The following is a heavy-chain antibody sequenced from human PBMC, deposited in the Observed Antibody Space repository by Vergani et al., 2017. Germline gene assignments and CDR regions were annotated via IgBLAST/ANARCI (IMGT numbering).Heavy chain of an antibody. D-gene: IGHD3-22*01. J-gene: IGHJ5*02. CDR2: ISGSGGST. Sequence: EVQLLESGGGLVQPGGSLRLSCAASGFTFSSYAMSWVRQAPGKGLEWVSAISGSGGSTYYADSVKGRFTISRDNSKNTLYLQMTSLRAEETAVYYCAKGSVVIPRKNWFDPWGQGTLVTVSS. V-gene: IGHV3-23*01. CDR3: AKGSVVIPRKNWFDP. CDR1: GFTFSSYA.